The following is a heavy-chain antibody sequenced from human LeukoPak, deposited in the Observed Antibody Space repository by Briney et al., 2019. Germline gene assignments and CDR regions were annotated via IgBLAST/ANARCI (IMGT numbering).Heavy chain of an antibody. V-gene: IGHV4-31*03. CDR2: IYYSGST. D-gene: IGHD2-21*02. J-gene: IGHJ4*02. CDR3: ARGLLVDCGGDCYTHYFDY. CDR1: GGSISSGGYY. Sequence: SQTLSLTCTVSGGSISSGGYYWSWIRQHPGKGLEWIGYIYYSGSTYYNPSLKGRVTISVDTSKNQFSLKLSSVTAADTAVYYCARGLLVDCGGDCYTHYFDYWGQGTLVTVSS.